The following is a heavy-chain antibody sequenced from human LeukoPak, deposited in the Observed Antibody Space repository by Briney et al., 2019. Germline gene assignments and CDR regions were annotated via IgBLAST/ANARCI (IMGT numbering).Heavy chain of an antibody. Sequence: ASVKVSCKASGYTFTGYYMHWVRQAPGQGLEWMGWINPNSGGTNYAQKFQGWVTMTRDTSTTTVYMELSSLRSEDTAVCYCAREANYGSGTYYNEKWFDPWGQGTLVTVSS. D-gene: IGHD3-10*01. J-gene: IGHJ5*02. CDR3: AREANYGSGTYYNEKWFDP. V-gene: IGHV1-2*04. CDR1: GYTFTGYY. CDR2: INPNSGGT.